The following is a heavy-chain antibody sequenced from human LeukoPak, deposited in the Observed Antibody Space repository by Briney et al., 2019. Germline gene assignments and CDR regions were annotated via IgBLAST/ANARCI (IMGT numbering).Heavy chain of an antibody. CDR3: ARGIVGANNWFDP. J-gene: IGHJ5*02. D-gene: IGHD1-26*01. Sequence: GGSLRLSCAASGFTFSSYAMSWVRQAPGKGLEWVSAISGSGGSTYYADSVKGRFTISRDNSKNTLYLQMNSLRADDTAVYYCARGIVGANNWFDPWGQGTLVTVSS. CDR2: ISGSGGST. V-gene: IGHV3-23*01. CDR1: GFTFSSYA.